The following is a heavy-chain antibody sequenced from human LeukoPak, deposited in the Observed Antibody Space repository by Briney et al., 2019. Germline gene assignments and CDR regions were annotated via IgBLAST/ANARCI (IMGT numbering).Heavy chain of an antibody. CDR3: ARDSSTSCYDV. V-gene: IGHV3-7*01. J-gene: IGHJ6*04. Sequence: GGSLRLSCAVSGFTFSSYGMHWVRQAPGKGLEWVANIKQDGSEKYYVDSVKGRFTISRDNAKNSLFLQMNSLRAEDTAVYYCARDSSTSCYDVWGKGTTVTVSS. D-gene: IGHD2-2*01. CDR1: GFTFSSYG. CDR2: IKQDGSEK.